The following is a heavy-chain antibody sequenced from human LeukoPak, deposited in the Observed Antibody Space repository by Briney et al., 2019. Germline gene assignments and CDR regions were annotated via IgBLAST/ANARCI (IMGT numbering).Heavy chain of an antibody. Sequence: GASVKVSCKASGYTFTIYYMHWVRQAPGQGLEWMGIINPSGGSTSYAQKFQGRVTMTRDTSTSTVYMELSSLRSEDTAVYYCARDQNYYDSSRTGAFDIWGQGTMVTVSS. CDR2: INPSGGST. D-gene: IGHD3-22*01. J-gene: IGHJ3*02. CDR3: ARDQNYYDSSRTGAFDI. V-gene: IGHV1-46*01. CDR1: GYTFTIYY.